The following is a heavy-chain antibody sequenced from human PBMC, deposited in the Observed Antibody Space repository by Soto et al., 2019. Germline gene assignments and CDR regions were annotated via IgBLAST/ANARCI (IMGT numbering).Heavy chain of an antibody. J-gene: IGHJ4*02. Sequence: QVQLLESGPGLVKPSETLSLTCTVSGDSIGTTHSYWAWIRQSPGKGLEWIGNIHYSGSTYYMPSLRSRVTLSVDTYKNQFSLRLTSVTAEDPAVYYCARHEGNGNVWPLDYLGQGILVTVSS. V-gene: IGHV4-39*01. CDR2: IHYSGST. CDR1: GDSIGTTHSY. CDR3: ARHEGNGNVWPLDY. D-gene: IGHD2-8*01.